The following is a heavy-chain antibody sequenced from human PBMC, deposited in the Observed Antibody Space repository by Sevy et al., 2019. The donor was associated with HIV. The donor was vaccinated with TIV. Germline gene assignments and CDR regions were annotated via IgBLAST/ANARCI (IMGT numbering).Heavy chain of an antibody. CDR3: TRGDPIVPPAGYYYHMDV. J-gene: IGHJ6*03. D-gene: IGHD1-26*01. CDR2: INSDGSST. Sequence: GGSLRLSCVASGFTFDSYWMHWVRQAPGKGLVWVSRINSDGSSTPYADSVKGRFTISRDNAKNTLYLQLNRLGAEDTAVYYCTRGDPIVPPAGYYYHMDVWGKWTTVTVSS. V-gene: IGHV3-74*01. CDR1: GFTFDSYW.